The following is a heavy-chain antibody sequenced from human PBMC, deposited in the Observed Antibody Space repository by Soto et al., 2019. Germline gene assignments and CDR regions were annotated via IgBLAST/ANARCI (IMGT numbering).Heavy chain of an antibody. CDR3: ARPVPSHYGDFPDY. D-gene: IGHD4-17*01. V-gene: IGHV3-30-3*01. J-gene: IGHJ4*02. Sequence: VHLVESGGGVVQPGRSLRLSCAASGFTFGSYAMHWVRQAPGKGLEWVAVISNDGTNKYFADSVKGRFTISRDNSKDTLYLQMNSLTAEDTAVYYCARPVPSHYGDFPDYWGQGTLVTVSS. CDR2: ISNDGTNK. CDR1: GFTFGSYA.